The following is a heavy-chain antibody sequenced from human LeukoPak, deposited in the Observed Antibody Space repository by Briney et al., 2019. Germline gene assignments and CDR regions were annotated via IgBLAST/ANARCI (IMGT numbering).Heavy chain of an antibody. CDR2: INTDGSST. Sequence: PGGSLRLSCVASGITFSSNWMHWVRQVPGKGLVWVSLINTDGSSTYYADSVKGRFTISRDNAKNTLYLQMNSLRAEDTAVYYCARDRSNYYGMDVWGQGTTVTVSS. V-gene: IGHV3-74*01. CDR3: ARDRSNYYGMDV. CDR1: GITFSSNW. J-gene: IGHJ6*02.